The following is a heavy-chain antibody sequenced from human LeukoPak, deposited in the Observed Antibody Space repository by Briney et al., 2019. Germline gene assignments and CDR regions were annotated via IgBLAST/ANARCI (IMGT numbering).Heavy chain of an antibody. CDR3: ARDYDANSDLDY. CDR1: GFTFTDYF. CDR2: IHPKNGGT. J-gene: IGHJ4*02. Sequence: ASVKVSCKASGFTFTDYFIHWVRQAPGQGLEWMGWIHPKNGGTLYAQRFQGRVSMTRDTSISTAYMELSRLTSDETAGYYCARDYDANSDLDYWGQGTLVTVSS. V-gene: IGHV1-2*02. D-gene: IGHD4-23*01.